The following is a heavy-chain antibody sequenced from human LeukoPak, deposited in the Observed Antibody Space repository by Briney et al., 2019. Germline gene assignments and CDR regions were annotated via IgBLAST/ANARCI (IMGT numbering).Heavy chain of an antibody. Sequence: PGGSLRLSCAASGFTFSTYGMHWVRQAPGKGLEWVAVVSYDGGNQYYADSVKGRFTISRDNSKNTLYLQMNSLRAEDTAVYYCAKDNKERGYCSGGSCYSMALDYWGQGTLVTVSS. CDR3: AKDNKERGYCSGGSCYSMALDY. J-gene: IGHJ4*02. CDR1: GFTFSTYG. V-gene: IGHV3-30*18. D-gene: IGHD2-15*01. CDR2: VSYDGGNQ.